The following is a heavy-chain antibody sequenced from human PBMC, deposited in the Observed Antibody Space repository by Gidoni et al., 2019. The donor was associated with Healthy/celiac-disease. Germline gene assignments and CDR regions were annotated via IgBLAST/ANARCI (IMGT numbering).Heavy chain of an antibody. Sequence: EVQPVESGGGLVQPGRSLRLSCAASGFTFDDYAMHWVRQAPGKGLEWGSGISWNSGSICYADSVKGRFTISRDNAKNSLYLQMNSLRAEDTALYYCAKDSSGYTDAFDIWGQGTMFTVSS. D-gene: IGHD3-22*01. CDR1: GFTFDDYA. CDR3: AKDSSGYTDAFDI. CDR2: ISWNSGSI. J-gene: IGHJ3*02. V-gene: IGHV3-9*01.